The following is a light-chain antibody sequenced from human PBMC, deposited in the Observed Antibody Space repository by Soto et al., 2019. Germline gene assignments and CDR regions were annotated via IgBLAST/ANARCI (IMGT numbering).Light chain of an antibody. V-gene: IGKV1-5*01. CDR1: QRISSW. J-gene: IGKJ1*01. Sequence: DIQMTQSPSTLSASVGDRVTITCRASQRISSWLAWYQQKPGKAPTLLIYDASSLESGVPSRFSGSGSGTEFTLTISSLQPDDFAIYYCQQYNSYSPWTFGQGTKVEIK. CDR2: DAS. CDR3: QQYNSYSPWT.